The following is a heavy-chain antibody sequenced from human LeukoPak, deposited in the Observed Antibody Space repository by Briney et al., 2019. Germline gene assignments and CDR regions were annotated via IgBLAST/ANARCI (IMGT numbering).Heavy chain of an antibody. CDR1: GFTFSSFG. CDR2: IYYSGNT. D-gene: IGHD3/OR15-3a*01. Sequence: GSLRLSCAASGFTFSSFGMIWVRQPPGKGLEWIGSIYYSGNTYYNASLKSQVSISIDTSKNQFSLRLTSVTAADTAVYYCARQTGSGLFILPGGQGTLVTVSS. J-gene: IGHJ4*02. CDR3: ARQTGSGLFILP. V-gene: IGHV4-39*01.